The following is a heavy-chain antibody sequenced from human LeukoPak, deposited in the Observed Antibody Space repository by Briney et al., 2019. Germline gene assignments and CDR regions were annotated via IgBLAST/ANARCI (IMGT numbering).Heavy chain of an antibody. CDR2: ISDHGNST. V-gene: IGHV3-23*01. CDR3: AKDLIYSSSWSDN. Sequence: GGSLRLSCAASGFTFSSYAMSWVRQGQGKGPEWVSSISDHGNSTYTAASVKGRFTISRDNSKNTLYLQMSSLRAEDTAVYYCAKDLIYSSSWSDNWGQGTLVTVSS. D-gene: IGHD6-13*01. J-gene: IGHJ1*01. CDR1: GFTFSSYA.